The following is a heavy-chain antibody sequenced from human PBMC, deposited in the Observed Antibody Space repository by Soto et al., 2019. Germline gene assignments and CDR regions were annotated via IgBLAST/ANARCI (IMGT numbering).Heavy chain of an antibody. CDR2: IYYSGST. CDR3: ARLGTPVAPFDY. Sequence: SSETLSLTYTVSGGSMRSYYWSWIRQPPGKGLEWIGNIYYSGSTNYNPSLNSRVTISVDTSKNQFSLKLSSVTAADTAVYYCARLGTPVAPFDYWGQGTLVTGSS. D-gene: IGHD4-17*01. V-gene: IGHV4-59*08. J-gene: IGHJ4*02. CDR1: GGSMRSYY.